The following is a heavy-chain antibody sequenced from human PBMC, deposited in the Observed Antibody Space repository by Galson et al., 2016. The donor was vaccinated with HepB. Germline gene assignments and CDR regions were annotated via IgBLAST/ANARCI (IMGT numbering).Heavy chain of an antibody. Sequence: ETLSLTCTVSGGAISSSSYYWGWIRQPPGKGLEWIGSIYYSGSTYYNPSLKRRVTISVDTSKNQFSLKLNSVTAADTAVYYCAVVVPAAIGLGFEYWGQGTLVTVSS. V-gene: IGHV4-39*01. D-gene: IGHD2-2*02. CDR3: AVVVPAAIGLGFEY. CDR1: GGAISSSSYY. J-gene: IGHJ4*02. CDR2: IYYSGST.